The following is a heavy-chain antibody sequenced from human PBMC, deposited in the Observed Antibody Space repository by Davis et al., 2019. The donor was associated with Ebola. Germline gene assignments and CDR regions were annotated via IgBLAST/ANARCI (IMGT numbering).Heavy chain of an antibody. CDR3: AKDLRYNNNWYNLDY. CDR2: IVGSGART. D-gene: IGHD6-13*01. Sequence: GESLKISCTASGFTFSSYTMIWVRQAPGKGLEWVSTIVGSGARTYYADSVKGRFTVSRDNSKNTLFLQMNSLRAEDTAVYYCAKDLRYNNNWYNLDYWGQGTLVTVSS. CDR1: GFTFSSYT. J-gene: IGHJ4*02. V-gene: IGHV3-23*01.